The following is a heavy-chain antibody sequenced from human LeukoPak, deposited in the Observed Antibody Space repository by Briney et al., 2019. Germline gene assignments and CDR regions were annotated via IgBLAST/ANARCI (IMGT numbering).Heavy chain of an antibody. CDR3: ARAGRADGDYHYFDY. CDR2: VSYDGSNK. CDR1: GVLFNNFA. Sequence: GGSLRLSCAPSGVLFNNFAFHWVRQAPGKGLEWVAAVSYDGSNKYYADSVGGRLTISRDNSKNTLYLRMNSLRAEDTAVYYCARAGRADGDYHYFDYWGQGTLVTVSS. D-gene: IGHD4-17*01. J-gene: IGHJ4*02. V-gene: IGHV3-30-3*01.